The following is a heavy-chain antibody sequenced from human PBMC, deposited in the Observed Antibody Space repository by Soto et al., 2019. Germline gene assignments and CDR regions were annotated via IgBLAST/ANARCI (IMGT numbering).Heavy chain of an antibody. CDR1: GFTFSSYG. Sequence: PGGSLRLSCAASGFTFSSYGMHWVRQAPGKGLEWVAVISYDGSNKYYADYVKGRFNISRDNSKNTLYQQMNSLKAEDTSVYYFAKDRPSGSRPYYYGMDVWGQGTTVTVSS. D-gene: IGHD1-26*01. J-gene: IGHJ6*02. CDR2: ISYDGSNK. CDR3: AKDRPSGSRPYYYGMDV. V-gene: IGHV3-30*18.